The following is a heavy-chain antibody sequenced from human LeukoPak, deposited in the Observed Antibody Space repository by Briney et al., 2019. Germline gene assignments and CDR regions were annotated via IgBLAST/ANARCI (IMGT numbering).Heavy chain of an antibody. V-gene: IGHV6-1*01. J-gene: IGHJ3*01. Sequence: SQTLSLTFALSVDSVSINSATWDWLRQSPSRGLEWLGSTYYRSKWYNEYAPSLRSRIIINPDTSQNQFSLQLNSVIPEDTALYYCTRGSNLAFDVWDQGTMVTVSS. CDR1: VDSVSINSAT. CDR2: TYYRSKWYN. D-gene: IGHD1-14*01. CDR3: TRGSNLAFDV.